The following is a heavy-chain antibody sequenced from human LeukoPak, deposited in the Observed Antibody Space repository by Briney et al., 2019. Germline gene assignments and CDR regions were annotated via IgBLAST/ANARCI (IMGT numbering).Heavy chain of an antibody. CDR1: GYTFTSYY. V-gene: IGHV1-46*01. J-gene: IGHJ5*02. Sequence: ASVKVSCKASGYTFTSYYMHWVRQAPGQGLEWMGIINPSGGSTIYAQKFQGRVTMTEDTSTDTAYMELSSLRSEDTAVYYCATEGYDRLHWFDPWGQGTLVTVSS. CDR2: INPSGGST. CDR3: ATEGYDRLHWFDP. D-gene: IGHD3-22*01.